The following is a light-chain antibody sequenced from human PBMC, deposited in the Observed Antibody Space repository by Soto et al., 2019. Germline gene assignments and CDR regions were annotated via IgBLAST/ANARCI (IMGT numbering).Light chain of an antibody. V-gene: IGKV3-11*01. Sequence: EIVLTQSPATLSLSPGERATLSCRASQSVSSYLAWYQQKPGQAPRLLIYDASNRATGIPDRFSGSGSRTGFPLTISSLEPEDFAVYYCQQRSNWPSTFGGGTKVAI. CDR3: QQRSNWPST. CDR2: DAS. J-gene: IGKJ4*01. CDR1: QSVSSY.